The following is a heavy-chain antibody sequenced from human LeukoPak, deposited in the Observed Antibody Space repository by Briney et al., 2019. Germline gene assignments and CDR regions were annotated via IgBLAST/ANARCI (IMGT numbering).Heavy chain of an antibody. CDR2: IYYSGST. CDR1: GGSISSYY. Sequence: PSETLSLTCTVSGGSISSYYWSWIRQPPGKGLEWIGYIYYSGSTNYNPSLKSRVTISVDTSKNQFSLKLSSLTAADTAVYYCARDRKYYDFWSGYSGFDYWGQGTLVTVSS. D-gene: IGHD3-3*01. V-gene: IGHV4-59*01. J-gene: IGHJ4*02. CDR3: ARDRKYYDFWSGYSGFDY.